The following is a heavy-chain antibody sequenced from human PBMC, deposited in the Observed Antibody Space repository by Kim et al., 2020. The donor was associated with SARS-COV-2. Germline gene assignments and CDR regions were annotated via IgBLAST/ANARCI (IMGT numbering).Heavy chain of an antibody. Sequence: ASVKVSCKASGYTFTSYGISWVRQAPGQGLDWMGWISADNGNTNYAQKLQCRVTMTTDTSTSTADMEPRSLRSDDTAVYYCARDSVSPPHIGLMVYDYYYGMDVWGQGTTVTVSS. CDR2: ISADNGNT. CDR3: ARDSVSPPHIGLMVYDYYYGMDV. CDR1: GYTFTSYG. J-gene: IGHJ6*02. V-gene: IGHV1-18*01. D-gene: IGHD2-8*01.